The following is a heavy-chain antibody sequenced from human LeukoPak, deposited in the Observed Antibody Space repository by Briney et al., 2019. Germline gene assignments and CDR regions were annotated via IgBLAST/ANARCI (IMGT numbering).Heavy chain of an antibody. Sequence: PSETLSLTCAVYGGSFSGYYWSWIRQPPGKGLEWIGEINHSGSTNYNPSLKSRVTISVDTSKNQFSLKLSSVTAADTAVYYCAIRRRRYQLLSLDYWGQGTLVTVSS. V-gene: IGHV4-34*01. CDR3: AIRRRRYQLLSLDY. CDR1: GGSFSGYY. D-gene: IGHD2-2*01. CDR2: INHSGST. J-gene: IGHJ4*02.